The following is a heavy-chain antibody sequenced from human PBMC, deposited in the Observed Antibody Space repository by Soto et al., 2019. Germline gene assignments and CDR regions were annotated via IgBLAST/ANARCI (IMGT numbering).Heavy chain of an antibody. D-gene: IGHD3-3*01. Sequence: VGSLRLSCAASGFTFSSYGMHWVRQAPGKGLEWVAVISYDGSNKYYADSVKGRFTISRDNSKNTLYLQMNSLRAEDTAVYYCAKVTLEWLPYYYYMDVWGKGTTVTVSS. CDR1: GFTFSSYG. J-gene: IGHJ6*03. CDR3: AKVTLEWLPYYYYMDV. V-gene: IGHV3-30*18. CDR2: ISYDGSNK.